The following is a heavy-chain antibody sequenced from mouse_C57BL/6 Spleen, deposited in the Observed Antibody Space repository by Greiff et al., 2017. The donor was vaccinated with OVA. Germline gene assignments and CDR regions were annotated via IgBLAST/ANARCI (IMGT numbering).Heavy chain of an antibody. CDR3: ARGAY. Sequence: VQLKESGPELVKPGASVKIPCKASGYTFTDCNMDWVKQSHGKSLEWIGDINPNNGGTIYNQKFKGKATLTVDKSSSTAYMELRSLTSEDTAVYYCARGAYWGQGTLVTVSA. V-gene: IGHV1-18*01. CDR1: GYTFTDCN. CDR2: INPNNGGT. J-gene: IGHJ3*01.